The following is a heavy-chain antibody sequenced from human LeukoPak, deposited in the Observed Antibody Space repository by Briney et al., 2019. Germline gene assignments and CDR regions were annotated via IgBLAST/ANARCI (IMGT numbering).Heavy chain of an antibody. CDR1: GGTFSSYA. D-gene: IGHD3-10*01. V-gene: IGHV1-69*05. Sequence: SVKVSCKASGGTFSSYAISWVRQAPGQGLEWKGGIIPIFGTANYAQKFQGRVTITTDESTSTAYMELSSLGSEDTAVYYCARAPWDYYGSGSYYPGGYYYYMDVWGKGTTVTVSS. CDR3: ARAPWDYYGSGSYYPGGYYYYMDV. CDR2: IIPIFGTA. J-gene: IGHJ6*03.